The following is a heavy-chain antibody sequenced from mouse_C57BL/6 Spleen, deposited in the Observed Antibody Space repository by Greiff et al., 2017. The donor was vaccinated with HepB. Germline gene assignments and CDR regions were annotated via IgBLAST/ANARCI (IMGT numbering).Heavy chain of an antibody. J-gene: IGHJ2*01. D-gene: IGHD2-5*01. Sequence: EVQGVESGGGLVKPGGSLKLSCAASGFTFSCYAMSWVRQTPEKRLEWVATISDGGSYTYYPDNVKGRFTISRDNAKNNLYLQMSHLKSEDTAMYYCARESNHEGYYFDYWGQGTTLTVSS. CDR3: ARESNHEGYYFDY. CDR1: GFTFSCYA. V-gene: IGHV5-4*01. CDR2: ISDGGSYT.